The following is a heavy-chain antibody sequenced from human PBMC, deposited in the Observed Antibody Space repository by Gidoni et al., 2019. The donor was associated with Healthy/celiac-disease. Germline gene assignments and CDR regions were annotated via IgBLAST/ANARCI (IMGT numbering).Heavy chain of an antibody. J-gene: IGHJ6*02. V-gene: IGHV6-1*01. CDR2: TYYRPKWYN. CDR1: GASVSSNSAA. D-gene: IGHD6-19*01. CDR3: ARDLGSGWSDPYYYGMDV. Sequence: QVQLQQSGPGLVKPSQTLSLTCAISGASVSSNSAAWNWIRQSPSRGLEWLGRTYYRPKWYNDYAVSVKSRITINPDTSKNQFSLQLNSVTPEDTAVYYCARDLGSGWSDPYYYGMDVWGQGTTVTVSS.